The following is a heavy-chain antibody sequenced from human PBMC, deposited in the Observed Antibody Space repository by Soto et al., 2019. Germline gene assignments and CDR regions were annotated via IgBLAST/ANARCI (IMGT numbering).Heavy chain of an antibody. V-gene: IGHV2-70*01. CDR1: GFSLGTSGMC. Sequence: VSGPTLVNPTQTLTLTCTFSGFSLGTSGMCVSWIRQPPGKALEWLALITWDDDRYYTTSLKTRLTISKDTSKNQVVLTMTNMDPVDTATYYCARIPYGSSGYDAFDIWGQGTMVTVSS. J-gene: IGHJ3*02. D-gene: IGHD3-22*01. CDR2: ITWDDDR. CDR3: ARIPYGSSGYDAFDI.